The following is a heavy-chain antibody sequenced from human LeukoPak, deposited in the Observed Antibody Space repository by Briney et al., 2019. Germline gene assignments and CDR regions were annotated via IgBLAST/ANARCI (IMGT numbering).Heavy chain of an antibody. J-gene: IGHJ3*02. CDR2: FDPEDGET. Sequence: ASVKVSCKVSGYTLTELSMHWVRQAPGKGLEWMGGFDPEDGETIYAQKFQGRVTITRDTSASTAYMELSSLRSEDTAVYYCARVQLVLGAFDIWGQGTMVTVSS. CDR1: GYTLTELS. V-gene: IGHV1-24*01. CDR3: ARVQLVLGAFDI. D-gene: IGHD6-13*01.